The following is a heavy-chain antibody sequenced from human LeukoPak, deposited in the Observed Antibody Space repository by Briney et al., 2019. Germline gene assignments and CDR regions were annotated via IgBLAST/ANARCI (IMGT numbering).Heavy chain of an antibody. D-gene: IGHD3-22*01. J-gene: IGHJ1*01. Sequence: ASVKVSCKASGYTFTGYYMHWVRQAPGQGLEWMGWINPNSGGTNYAQKFLGRVTMTRDTSISTAYMELSRLRSDDTAVYYCAREDLYYYDSSGSEYFQHWGQGTLVTVSS. CDR2: INPNSGGT. CDR1: GYTFTGYY. V-gene: IGHV1-2*02. CDR3: AREDLYYYDSSGSEYFQH.